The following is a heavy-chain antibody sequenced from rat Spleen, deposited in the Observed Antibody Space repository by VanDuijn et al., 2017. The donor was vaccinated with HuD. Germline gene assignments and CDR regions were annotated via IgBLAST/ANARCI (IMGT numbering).Heavy chain of an antibody. CDR3: IKVLGNWFAY. Sequence: EVQLVESDGGLVQPGRSLKLSCAASGFTFSDYNMAWVRQAPTKGLEWVATISYDGSNTYYRDSVKGRFTISRDNAKSTLSLQMNNLRSEDTAIYYCIKVLGNWFAYWGQGTLVTVSS. CDR2: ISYDGSNT. CDR1: GFTFSDYN. V-gene: IGHV5-29*01. D-gene: IGHD5-1*01. J-gene: IGHJ3*01.